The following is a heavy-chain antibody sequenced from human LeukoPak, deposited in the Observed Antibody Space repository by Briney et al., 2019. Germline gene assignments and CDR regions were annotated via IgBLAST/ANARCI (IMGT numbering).Heavy chain of an antibody. Sequence: PSETLSLTCAVSGGSISRGGYSWSWIRQPPGKGLEWIGYFYYSGSTYYNPSLKSRVTISLDTSKNQLSLKLSSVTAADTAVYYCARRFDDYYGSGSKPYYFDYWGQGTLVTVSS. J-gene: IGHJ4*02. CDR2: FYYSGST. D-gene: IGHD3-10*01. V-gene: IGHV4-30-4*07. CDR3: ARRFDDYYGSGSKPYYFDY. CDR1: GGSISRGGYS.